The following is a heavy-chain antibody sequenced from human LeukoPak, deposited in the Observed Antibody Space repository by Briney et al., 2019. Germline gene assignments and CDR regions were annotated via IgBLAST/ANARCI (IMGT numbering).Heavy chain of an antibody. CDR3: ARDRDGYKDY. CDR1: GSRFTSYW. CDR2: IYPGDSDT. J-gene: IGHJ4*02. D-gene: IGHD5-24*01. Sequence: GESLKISCKGSGSRFTSYWIGWVRQMPGKGLEGMGIIYPGDSDTTYSPSFPGQVTISADKSISTAYLQWSSLKASDTAMYYCARDRDGYKDYWGQGTLVTVSS. V-gene: IGHV5-51*01.